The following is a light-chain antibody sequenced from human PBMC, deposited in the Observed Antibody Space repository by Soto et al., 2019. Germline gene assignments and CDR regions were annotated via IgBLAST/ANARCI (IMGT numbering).Light chain of an antibody. CDR1: SSDVGGYNY. CDR3: SSYAGSSHYV. CDR2: DVS. V-gene: IGLV2-11*01. Sequence: QSALTQPRSVSGSPGQSVTISCTGTSSDVGGYNYVSWYQHNPGKAPKLMIFDVSARPSGVPDRFSGSKSANTASLTISGLQAEDEADYFCSSYAGSSHYVFGTGTKVTVL. J-gene: IGLJ1*01.